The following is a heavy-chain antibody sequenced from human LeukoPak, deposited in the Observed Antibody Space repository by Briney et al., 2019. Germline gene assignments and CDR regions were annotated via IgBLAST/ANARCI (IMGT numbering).Heavy chain of an antibody. CDR1: GGSISSSSYY. V-gene: IGHV4-39*07. J-gene: IGHJ3*02. D-gene: IGHD6-13*01. CDR3: ASAIAAAGNDAFDI. CDR2: IYYSGST. Sequence: PSETLSLTCTASGGSISSSSYYWGWIRQPPGKGLEWIGSIYYSGSTYYNPSLKSRVTISVDTSKNQFSLKLSSVTAADTAVYYWASAIAAAGNDAFDIWGQGTMVTVSS.